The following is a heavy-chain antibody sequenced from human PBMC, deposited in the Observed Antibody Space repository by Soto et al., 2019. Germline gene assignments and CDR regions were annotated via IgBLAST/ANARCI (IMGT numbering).Heavy chain of an antibody. CDR3: ARDRDSSDTGGMDV. V-gene: IGHV4-4*02. CDR1: GGSISSRNW. J-gene: IGHJ6*02. Sequence: QVQLQESGPGLVKPSGTLSLTCAVSGGSISSRNWWSWVRQAPGKGLEWIGEIRHDGTTNYNPSLKSRVTISVDKSKNQFSLNPSSVTAADTAVYYCARDRDSSDTGGMDVWGQGTTVTVSS. D-gene: IGHD3-22*01. CDR2: IRHDGTT.